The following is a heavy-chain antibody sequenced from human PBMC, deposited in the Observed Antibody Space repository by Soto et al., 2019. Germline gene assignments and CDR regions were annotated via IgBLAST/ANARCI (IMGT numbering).Heavy chain of an antibody. J-gene: IGHJ4*02. V-gene: IGHV1-2*02. CDR3: AGDLAKGGGGAGFDY. CDR2: INPKSGGT. CDR1: GYTCTVYH. D-gene: IGHD3-16*01. Sequence: QVQLVQSGAEVKKPGASVNVSCKASGYTCTVYHMHWVRQAPGQGLEWMGWINPKSGGTMYPQKLQGRVTMTWDTSISTANWAVTRLRSDERGAYYWAGDLAKGGGGAGFDYWGQGTLFTFSS.